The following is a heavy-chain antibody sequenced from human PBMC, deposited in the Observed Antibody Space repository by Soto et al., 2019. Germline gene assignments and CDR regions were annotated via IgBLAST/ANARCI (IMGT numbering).Heavy chain of an antibody. Sequence: PGGSLRLSCAASGFTFSNYGMHWVRQAPGKGLEWVATIWYDGSNKNYGDSVKGRFTISRDNSKNTLYLQMNSLRAEDTAVYYCARDSLPMPGSAEYFQHWGQGTLVTVSS. CDR3: ARDSLPMPGSAEYFQH. CDR1: GFTFSNYG. CDR2: IWYDGSNK. J-gene: IGHJ1*01. V-gene: IGHV3-33*01. D-gene: IGHD3-10*01.